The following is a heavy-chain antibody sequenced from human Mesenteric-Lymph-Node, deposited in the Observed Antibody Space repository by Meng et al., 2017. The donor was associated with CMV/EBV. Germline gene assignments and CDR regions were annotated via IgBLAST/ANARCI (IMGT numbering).Heavy chain of an antibody. D-gene: IGHD2-2*01. CDR3: ARDLRHCSSTSCYGIRLYYYYGMDV. J-gene: IGHJ6*02. CDR1: GYTFTGYY. V-gene: IGHV1-2*02. CDR2: IDPHSGGT. Sequence: ASVKASCKASGYTFTGYYMHWVRQAPGQGLEWMGWIDPHSGGTNYAQKFQGRVTLTRDTSINTAYMELSRLRSDDTAVYYCARDLRHCSSTSCYGIRLYYYYGMDVWGQGTTVTVSS.